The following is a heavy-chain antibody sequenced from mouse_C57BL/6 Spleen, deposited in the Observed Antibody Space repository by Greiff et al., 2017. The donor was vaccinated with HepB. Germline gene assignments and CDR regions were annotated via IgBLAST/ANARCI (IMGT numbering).Heavy chain of an antibody. CDR3: ARLYDGYPFDY. CDR1: GYSITSGYY. V-gene: IGHV3-6*01. CDR2: ISYDGSN. Sequence: EVKLQESGPGLVKPSQSLSLTCSVTGYSITSGYYWNWIRQFPGNKLEWMGYISYDGSNNYNPSLKNRISITRDTSKNQFFLKLNSVTTEDTATYYCARLYDGYPFDYWGQGTTLTVSS. J-gene: IGHJ2*01. D-gene: IGHD2-3*01.